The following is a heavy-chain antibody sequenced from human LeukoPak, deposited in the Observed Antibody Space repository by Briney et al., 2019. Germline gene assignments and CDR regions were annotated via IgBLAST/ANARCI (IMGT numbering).Heavy chain of an antibody. CDR1: GYTFTSYD. J-gene: IGHJ5*02. Sequence: GASVKVSCKASGYTFTSYDINWVRQVTGQGLEWMGWMNPNSGNTGYAQKFQGRVTMTRNTSTSTAYMELSSLRSEDTAVYYCARAIFYYDSSGYLRTYNWFDPWGQGTLVTVSS. CDR3: ARAIFYYDSSGYLRTYNWFDP. V-gene: IGHV1-8*01. D-gene: IGHD3-22*01. CDR2: MNPNSGNT.